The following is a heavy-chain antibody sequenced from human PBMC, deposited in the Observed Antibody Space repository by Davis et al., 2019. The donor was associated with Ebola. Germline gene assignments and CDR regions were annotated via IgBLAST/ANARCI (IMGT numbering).Heavy chain of an antibody. CDR1: GGSISSSSYY. CDR2: IYYSGST. Sequence: MPSETLSLTCTVSGGSISSSSYYWGWIRQPPGKGLEWIGSIYYSGSTYYNPSLKSRVTISVDKSKNQFSLKLSSVTAADTAVYYCARDLGWLRVGWFDPWGQGTLVTVSS. V-gene: IGHV4-39*07. CDR3: ARDLGWLRVGWFDP. J-gene: IGHJ5*02. D-gene: IGHD5-12*01.